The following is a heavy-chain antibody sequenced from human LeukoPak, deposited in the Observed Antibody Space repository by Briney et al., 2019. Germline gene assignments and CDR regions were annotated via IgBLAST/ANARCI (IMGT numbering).Heavy chain of an antibody. Sequence: PSETLSLTCAVYGGSFSGYYWSWIRQPPGKGLEWIGEINHSGSTNHNPSLKSRVTISVDTSKNQFSLKLSSVTAADTAVYYCARAYTSWSFDYWGQGTLVTVSS. CDR1: GGSFSGYY. V-gene: IGHV4-34*01. J-gene: IGHJ4*02. D-gene: IGHD2-2*02. CDR2: INHSGST. CDR3: ARAYTSWSFDY.